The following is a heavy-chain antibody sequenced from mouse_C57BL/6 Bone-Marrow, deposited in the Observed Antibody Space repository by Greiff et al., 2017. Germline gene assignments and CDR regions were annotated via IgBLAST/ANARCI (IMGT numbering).Heavy chain of an antibody. V-gene: IGHV1-53*01. CDR2: IIPGNGGT. CDR1: GYTFTSYW. J-gene: IGHJ3*01. Sequence: QVQLQQPGTELVKPGASVKLSCKASGYTFTSYWMHWVKQRPGQGLEWIGNIIPGNGGTHYNEKFKGKATLTLDNASSTTYMQLRRLTSEDSAVYYCARRLGYDCGEGLFAYWGQGTLVTVSA. D-gene: IGHD2-4*01. CDR3: ARRLGYDCGEGLFAY.